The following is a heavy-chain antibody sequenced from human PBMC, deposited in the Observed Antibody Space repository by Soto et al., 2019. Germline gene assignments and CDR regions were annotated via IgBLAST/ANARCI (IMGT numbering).Heavy chain of an antibody. V-gene: IGHV4-59*01. D-gene: IGHD4-17*01. CDR2: IYYSGST. CDR1: GCSISSYY. CDR3: ARLYGDYDPDPENYYYYYYMDV. J-gene: IGHJ6*03. Sequence: ASETLSLTCTFSGCSISSYYWSWIRQPPGKGLEWIGYIYYSGSTNYNPSLKSRVTISVDTSKNQFSLKLSSVTAADTAVYYCARLYGDYDPDPENYYYYYYMDVWGKGTTVTVSS.